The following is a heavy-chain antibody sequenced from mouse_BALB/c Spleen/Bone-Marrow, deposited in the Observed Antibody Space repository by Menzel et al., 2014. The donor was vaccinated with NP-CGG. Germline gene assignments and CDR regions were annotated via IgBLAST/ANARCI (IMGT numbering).Heavy chain of an antibody. CDR2: ISSGGSYT. Sequence: EVKVVESGGDLVKPGGSLKLSCAASGFTFSSYGMSWVRQTPDKRLEWVATISSGGSYTYYPDSVKGRFTISRDNAKNTLYLQMSSLKSEDTAMYYCAIQNWDSSGFAYWGQGTLVTVSA. CDR3: AIQNWDSSGFAY. D-gene: IGHD4-1*01. J-gene: IGHJ3*01. CDR1: GFTFSSYG. V-gene: IGHV5-6*01.